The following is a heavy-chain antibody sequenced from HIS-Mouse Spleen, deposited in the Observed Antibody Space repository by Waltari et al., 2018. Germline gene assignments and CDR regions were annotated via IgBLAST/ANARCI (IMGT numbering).Heavy chain of an antibody. CDR3: ARSPYYDFWSGYSDNWFDP. J-gene: IGHJ5*02. CDR1: GGSISRGGSY. V-gene: IGHV4-31*03. D-gene: IGHD3-3*01. Sequence: QVQLQESGPGLVQPSQTLSLTCTVSGGSISRGGSYWSWIRQHPGTGLEWIGYIYYSGSTYYNPSLKSRVTISVDTSKNKFSLKLSSVTAADTAVYYCARSPYYDFWSGYSDNWFDPWGQGTLVTVSS. CDR2: IYYSGST.